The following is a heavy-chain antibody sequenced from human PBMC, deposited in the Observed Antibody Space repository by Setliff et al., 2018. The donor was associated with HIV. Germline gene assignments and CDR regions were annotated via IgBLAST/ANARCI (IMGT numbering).Heavy chain of an antibody. CDR1: GYNFANYW. V-gene: IGHV5-51*01. J-gene: IGHJ3*01. Sequence: GESLKISCQASGYNFANYWIGWARQRPGKGLEWMGIIYPGDSDTKYSPSFQGQVSISADKSTSTAFLQWISLKASDTATYYCARQPSGFLNPKDSFDFWGQGTRVTVSS. CDR3: ARQPSGFLNPKDSFDF. CDR2: IYPGDSDT.